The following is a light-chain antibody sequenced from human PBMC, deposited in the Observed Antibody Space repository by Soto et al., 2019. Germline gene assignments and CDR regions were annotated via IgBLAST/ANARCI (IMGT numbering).Light chain of an antibody. V-gene: IGKV1-39*01. CDR3: QQSYSTPQT. CDR2: AAS. CDR1: QSISSY. Sequence: DIHMAQAPSSLSASVGDIVTITCRASQSISSYLNWYQQKPGKAPKLLIYAASSLQSGVPSRFSGSGSGTDFTLTISSLQPEDFATYYCQQSYSTPQTFGQGTKVDIK. J-gene: IGKJ1*01.